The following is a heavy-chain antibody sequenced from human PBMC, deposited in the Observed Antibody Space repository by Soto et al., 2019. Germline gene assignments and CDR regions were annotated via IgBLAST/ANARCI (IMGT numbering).Heavy chain of an antibody. D-gene: IGHD3-22*01. CDR3: ARDRQYYDSSGPNFDY. Sequence: ASVKVSCKASGYMFTTYYIHWFRQAPGQGLEWMGIINPSGGSTSYAPKFQGGITMTTDTSTTTVYMELSSLRSEDTAVYYCARDRQYYDSSGPNFDYWGQGTLVTAPQ. J-gene: IGHJ4*02. V-gene: IGHV1-46*01. CDR2: INPSGGST. CDR1: GYMFTTYY.